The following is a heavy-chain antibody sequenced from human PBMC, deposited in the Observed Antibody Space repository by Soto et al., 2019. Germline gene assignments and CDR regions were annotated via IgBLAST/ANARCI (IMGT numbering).Heavy chain of an antibody. D-gene: IGHD2-2*01. CDR2: ISHSGLR. J-gene: IGHJ5*02. CDR3: ATSNTTCPGCYS. Sequence: QVQLQESGPGLVKPSETLSLTCIVSGVSISSGYCTWIRQSPGKGLEWIGYISHSGLRHYRASLQSRLTMSVDTSKNQFYLNLTSVTAADTDIYYCATSNTTCPGCYSWGQGTLVTVSS. CDR1: GVSISSGY. V-gene: IGHV4-59*01.